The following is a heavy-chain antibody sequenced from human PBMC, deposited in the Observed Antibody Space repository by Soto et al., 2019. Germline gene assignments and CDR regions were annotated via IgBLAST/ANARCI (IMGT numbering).Heavy chain of an antibody. J-gene: IGHJ5*02. CDR1: GASVSHGY. CDR2: MYFGGSF. D-gene: IGHD3-22*01. V-gene: IGHV4-59*02. Sequence: QMQLQASGPGLVKPSETLSLTCNVSGASVSHGYWSWIRQPPGKGLEWIGFMYFGGSFNYNPSLTRRATMSVETSTNHFSMKLTSVTASDTAVYYCARSYYDSTGFAVDPWGQGTLVTVSS. CDR3: ARSYYDSTGFAVDP.